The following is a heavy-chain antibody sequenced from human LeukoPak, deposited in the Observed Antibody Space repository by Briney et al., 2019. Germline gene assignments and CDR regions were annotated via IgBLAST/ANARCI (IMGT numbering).Heavy chain of an antibody. CDR1: GFTFSSYG. D-gene: IGHD3-16*02. V-gene: IGHV3-23*01. Sequence: GGSLRLSCAASGFTFSSYGMSWVRQAPGKGLEWVSAISGSGGSTYYADSVKGRFTISRDNSKNTLYLQMNSLRAEDTAVYHCAKGYDYVWGSYRYLVHWGQGTLVTVSS. CDR3: AKGYDYVWGSYRYLVH. J-gene: IGHJ4*02. CDR2: ISGSGGST.